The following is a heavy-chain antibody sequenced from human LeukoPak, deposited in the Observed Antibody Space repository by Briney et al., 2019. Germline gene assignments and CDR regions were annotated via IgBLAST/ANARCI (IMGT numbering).Heavy chain of an antibody. V-gene: IGHV5-51*01. D-gene: IGHD5-18*01. CDR1: GYSVTSYW. J-gene: IGHJ4*02. Sequence: GESLKISCKGSGYSVTSYWIGWVRQMPGKGLEWMGIIYPGDSDTRYSPSFQGQVTISADKSISTAYLQWSSLKASDTAMYYCARHKRLGDTATVSPDYWGQGTLVTVSS. CDR2: IYPGDSDT. CDR3: ARHKRLGDTATVSPDY.